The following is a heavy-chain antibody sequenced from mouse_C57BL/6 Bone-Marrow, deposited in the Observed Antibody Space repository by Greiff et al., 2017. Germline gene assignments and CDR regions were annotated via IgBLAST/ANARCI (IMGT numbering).Heavy chain of an antibody. V-gene: IGHV5-15*01. CDR1: GFTFSDYG. J-gene: IGHJ1*03. Sequence: EVKLMESGGGLVQPGGSLKLSCAASGFTFSDYGMAWVRQAPRKGPEWVAFISTLAYSIYYADTVTGRFTISRENAKNTLYLEMSSLRSEDTAMYYCARHGYDGDGYFDVWGTGTTVTVSS. D-gene: IGHD2-2*01. CDR3: ARHGYDGDGYFDV. CDR2: ISTLAYSI.